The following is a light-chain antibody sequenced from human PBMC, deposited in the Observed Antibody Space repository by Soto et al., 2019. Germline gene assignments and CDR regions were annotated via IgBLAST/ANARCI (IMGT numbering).Light chain of an antibody. CDR3: QQYEDYSLT. V-gene: IGKV1-5*01. CDR1: HTIRDC. CDR2: DAS. J-gene: IGKJ4*01. Sequence: DIQMTQSPSTLSASVGDSLTITCRASHTIRDCLAWYQQKPGKAPQLLIYDASTLGSGVPSRFSGSGSGTEFTLTISSLRPDDFATYYCQQYEDYSLTFGGGTRVDI.